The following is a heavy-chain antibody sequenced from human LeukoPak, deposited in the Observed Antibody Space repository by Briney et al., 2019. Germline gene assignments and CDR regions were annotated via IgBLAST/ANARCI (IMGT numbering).Heavy chain of an antibody. J-gene: IGHJ4*02. CDR1: GFTFSNAW. D-gene: IGHD2-2*01. V-gene: IGHV3-15*01. Sequence: KPGGSLRLSCAASGFTFSNAWMSWVRQAPGKGLEWVGRIKSKTDGGTTDYAAPVKGRFTISRDNAKNSLYLQMNSLRAEDTAVYYCAKISSSHFGYWGQGTLVTVSS. CDR3: AKISSSHFGY. CDR2: IKSKTDGGTT.